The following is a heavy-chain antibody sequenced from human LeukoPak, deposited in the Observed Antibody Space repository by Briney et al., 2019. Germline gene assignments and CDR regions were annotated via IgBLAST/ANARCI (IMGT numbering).Heavy chain of an antibody. V-gene: IGHV1-2*02. Sequence: ASVNVSCKASGYTFTVYYMHWVRQAPGQGLEWMGWINPNSGGTNYAQKFQGRVTMTRDTSISTAYMELSRLRSDDTAVYYCARGRSGSYYGYYYYYMDVWGKGTTVTVSS. CDR2: INPNSGGT. D-gene: IGHD1-26*01. CDR1: GYTFTVYY. CDR3: ARGRSGSYYGYYYYYMDV. J-gene: IGHJ6*03.